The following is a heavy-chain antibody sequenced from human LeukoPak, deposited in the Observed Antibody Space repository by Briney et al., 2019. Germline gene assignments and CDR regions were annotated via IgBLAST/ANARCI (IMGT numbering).Heavy chain of an antibody. V-gene: IGHV3-33*06. Sequence: GGSLRLSCAASGFTFSSYGMHWVRQAPGKGLEWVAVIWYDGSNKYYADSVKGRFTISRDNSKNTLYSQMNSLRAEDTAVYYCAKALSGVVGTTYAFDIWGQGTMVTVSS. CDR1: GFTFSSYG. CDR3: AKALSGVVGTTYAFDI. D-gene: IGHD1-26*01. J-gene: IGHJ3*02. CDR2: IWYDGSNK.